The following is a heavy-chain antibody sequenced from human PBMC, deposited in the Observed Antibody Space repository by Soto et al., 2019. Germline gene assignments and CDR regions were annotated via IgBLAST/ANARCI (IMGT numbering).Heavy chain of an antibody. CDR2: IYYSGST. CDR3: AREVAGIVVVPAATHRWFDP. CDR1: GGSISSGDYY. D-gene: IGHD2-2*01. V-gene: IGHV4-30-4*01. J-gene: IGHJ5*02. Sequence: PSETLSLTCTVSGGSISSGDYYWSWIRQPPGKGLEWIGYIYYSGSTYYNPSLKSRVTISVDTSKNQFSLKLSSATAADTAVYYCAREVAGIVVVPAATHRWFDPWGQGTLVTAPQ.